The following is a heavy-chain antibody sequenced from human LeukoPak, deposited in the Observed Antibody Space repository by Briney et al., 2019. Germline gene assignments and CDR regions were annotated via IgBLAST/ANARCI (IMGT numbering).Heavy chain of an antibody. CDR3: ARGLGYRSSGWYYFDY. Sequence: ASVKVSCKASGYTFTGYYMHWVRQAPGQGLEWMGWINPNSGGTNYAQKFQSRVTMTRDTSITTAYMELSRLRSDDTAVYYCARGLGYRSSGWYYFDYWGQGTLVTVSS. V-gene: IGHV1-2*02. CDR1: GYTFTGYY. CDR2: INPNSGGT. D-gene: IGHD6-19*01. J-gene: IGHJ4*02.